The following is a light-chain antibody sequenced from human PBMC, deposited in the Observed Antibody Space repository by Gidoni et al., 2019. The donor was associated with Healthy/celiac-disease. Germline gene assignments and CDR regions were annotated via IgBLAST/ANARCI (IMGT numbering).Light chain of an antibody. CDR1: QSVSSY. Sequence: EIVLTQSPATLSLSPGDRATLSCRASQSVSSYLAWYQQKPGQAPRLLIYDASNRATGIPARFSGCGSGTDFTLTISSLEPEDFAVYYCQQRSNWSWTFGQGTKVEIK. CDR3: QQRSNWSWT. J-gene: IGKJ1*01. V-gene: IGKV3-11*01. CDR2: DAS.